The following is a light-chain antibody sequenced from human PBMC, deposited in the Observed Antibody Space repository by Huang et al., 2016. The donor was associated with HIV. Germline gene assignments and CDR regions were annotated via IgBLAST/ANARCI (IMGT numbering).Light chain of an antibody. V-gene: IGKV1-39*01. Sequence: DIQMTQSPSSLSASVGDRVTITCRNSQRISSYLHWFQQKPGKAPKRLIHTTSSLQGGVSSRFSGSGSGTHFTLTINSLQPEDSATYYCQQTYSTPKTFGQGTKLEIK. J-gene: IGKJ2*01. CDR2: TTS. CDR3: QQTYSTPKT. CDR1: QRISSY.